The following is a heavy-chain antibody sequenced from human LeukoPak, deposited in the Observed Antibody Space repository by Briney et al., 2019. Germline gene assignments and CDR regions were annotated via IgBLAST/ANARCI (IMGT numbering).Heavy chain of an antibody. CDR2: ISNDGNNK. D-gene: IGHD3-22*01. J-gene: IGHJ4*02. CDR1: GFTFSRYG. Sequence: PGGSLRLSCAASGFTFSRYGLHWVRQAPGKGQEWVAIISNDGNNKRYADSVKGRFTISRDNSKNTVYLQMNSLRAEDTAVYYCARARNDYDSSGFSALDYWGQGTLVTVSS. V-gene: IGHV3-30-3*01. CDR3: ARARNDYDSSGFSALDY.